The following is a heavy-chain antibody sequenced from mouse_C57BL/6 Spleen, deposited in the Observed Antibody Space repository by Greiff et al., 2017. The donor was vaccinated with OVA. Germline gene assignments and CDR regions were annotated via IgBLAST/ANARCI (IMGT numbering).Heavy chain of an antibody. CDR2: ILPGSGST. D-gene: IGHD2-3*01. CDR1: GYTFTGYW. J-gene: IGHJ4*01. V-gene: IGHV1-9*01. CDR3: ARDLGWLLGYYAMDY. Sequence: QVQLKQSGAELMKPGVSVKLSCKATGYTFTGYWIEWVKQRPGHGLEWIGEILPGSGSTNYNEKFKGKATFTADTSSNTAYMQLSSLTTEDSAIYYCARDLGWLLGYYAMDYWGQGTSVTVSS.